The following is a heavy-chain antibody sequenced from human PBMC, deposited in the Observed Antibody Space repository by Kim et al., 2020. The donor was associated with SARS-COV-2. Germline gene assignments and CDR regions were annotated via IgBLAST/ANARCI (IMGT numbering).Heavy chain of an antibody. D-gene: IGHD3-10*01. CDR1: GFTFTSSA. CDR2: IVVGSGNT. V-gene: IGHV1-58*01. Sequence: SVKVSCKASGFTFTSSAVQWVRQARGQRLEWIGWIVVGSGNTNYAQKFQERVTITRDMSTSTAYMELSSLRSEDTAVYYCAAGRIGITMVRGESPAGTYWGQGTLVTVSS. J-gene: IGHJ4*02. CDR3: AAGRIGITMVRGESPAGTY.